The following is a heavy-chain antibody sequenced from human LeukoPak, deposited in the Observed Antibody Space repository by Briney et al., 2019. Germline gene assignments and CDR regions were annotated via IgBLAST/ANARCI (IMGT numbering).Heavy chain of an antibody. CDR2: ISYDGSNK. CDR1: GFTFSSYA. V-gene: IGHV3-30*04. D-gene: IGHD1-14*01. J-gene: IGHJ6*02. CDR3: ARGERGDTGGARFPTSYGMDV. Sequence: QPGRSLRLSCAASGFTFSSYAMHWVRQAPGKGLEWVAVISYDGSNKYYADSVKGRFTISRDNSKNTLYLQMNSLRAEDTAVYYCARGERGDTGGARFPTSYGMDVWGQGTTVTVSS.